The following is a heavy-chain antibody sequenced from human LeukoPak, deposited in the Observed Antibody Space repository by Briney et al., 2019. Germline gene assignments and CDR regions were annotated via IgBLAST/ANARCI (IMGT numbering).Heavy chain of an antibody. CDR3: ASLAVAGLSEGY. V-gene: IGHV4-39*01. D-gene: IGHD6-19*01. CDR2: IYYSGST. CDR1: GGSISSDSYY. J-gene: IGHJ4*02. Sequence: SETLSLTCTVSGGSISSDSYYWAWIRQPPGKGLEWIASIYYSGSTYYNPSLKSRVTISVDTSRDQFSLKLNSVTAADTAVYYCASLAVAGLSEGYWGQGTLVIVSS.